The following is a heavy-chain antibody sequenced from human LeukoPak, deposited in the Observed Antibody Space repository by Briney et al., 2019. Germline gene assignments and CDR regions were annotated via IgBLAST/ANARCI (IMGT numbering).Heavy chain of an antibody. Sequence: GGSLRLSCAASGFTFSNSGMSWVRQAPGKGLEWVSAISSNGGNTYYADSVKGRFTISRDNSKNTLYLQMNSLRAEDTAVYYCAKDPSLSYDSSGYYYHYWGQGTLVT. V-gene: IGHV3-23*01. J-gene: IGHJ4*02. CDR1: GFTFSNSG. D-gene: IGHD3-22*01. CDR2: ISSNGGNT. CDR3: AKDPSLSYDSSGYYYHY.